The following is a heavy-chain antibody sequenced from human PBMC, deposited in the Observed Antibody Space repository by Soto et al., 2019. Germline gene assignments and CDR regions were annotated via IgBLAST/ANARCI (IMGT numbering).Heavy chain of an antibody. CDR2: IYSGGTT. CDR1: GFTVSNNY. Sequence: EVQLVESGGGLVQPGGSLRLSCAASGFTVSNNYMIWFRLPPGKGLEWVSLIYSGGTTYYADSVKGRFTISRDNSKNTLYLQMNSLRVADTAVYYCARNGWGMATVGMWGPGTRVTVSS. J-gene: IGHJ4*02. D-gene: IGHD4-4*01. V-gene: IGHV3-53*01. CDR3: ARNGWGMATVGM.